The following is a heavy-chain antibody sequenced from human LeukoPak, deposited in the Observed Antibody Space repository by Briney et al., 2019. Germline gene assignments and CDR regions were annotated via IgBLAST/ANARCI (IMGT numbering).Heavy chain of an antibody. Sequence: PGGSLRLSCAASGFTFGSFGMHWVRQAPGKGLEWVAFVRYDGGNKYYADSVKGRFTISRDNSKNTLYLQMNSLRAEDTAVYYCAKDQGTMIVAHWGQGTLVTVSS. D-gene: IGHD3-22*01. V-gene: IGHV3-30*02. J-gene: IGHJ4*02. CDR1: GFTFGSFG. CDR3: AKDQGTMIVAH. CDR2: VRYDGGNK.